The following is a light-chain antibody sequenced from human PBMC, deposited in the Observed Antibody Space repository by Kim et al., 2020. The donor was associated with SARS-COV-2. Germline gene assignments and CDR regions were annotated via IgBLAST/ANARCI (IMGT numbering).Light chain of an antibody. CDR3: QAWDSSTAV. CDR1: RLGDKF. J-gene: IGLJ2*01. Sequence: SHRKTASSTCCGVRLGDKFACCYQQTPGQSPVLVNYQNSKRPAGIPGRSGATDSGNTATPTTSGKQAKDEADYYSQAWDSSTAVFGGGTQLTVL. V-gene: IGLV3-1*01. CDR2: QNS.